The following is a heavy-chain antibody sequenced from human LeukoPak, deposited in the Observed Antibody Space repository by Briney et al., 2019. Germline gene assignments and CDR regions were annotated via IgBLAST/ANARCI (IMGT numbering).Heavy chain of an antibody. Sequence: GGSLRLSCAASGFTFSSYWMSWVRQAPGKGLEWVANIKQDGSEKYYVDSVKGRFTISRDNAKNSLYLQMNSLRAEDTAVYYCARDNRYSSGWLGYWGQGTLVTVSS. CDR2: IKQDGSEK. CDR1: GFTFSSYW. D-gene: IGHD6-19*01. J-gene: IGHJ4*02. CDR3: ARDNRYSSGWLGY. V-gene: IGHV3-7*01.